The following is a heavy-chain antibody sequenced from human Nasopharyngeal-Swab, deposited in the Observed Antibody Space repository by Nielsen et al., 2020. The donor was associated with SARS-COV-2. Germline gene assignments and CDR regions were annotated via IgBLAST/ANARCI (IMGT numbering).Heavy chain of an antibody. CDR2: ISESGGIT. V-gene: IGHV3-23*01. J-gene: IGHJ4*02. D-gene: IGHD3-9*01. CDR1: GFTFAAYA. Sequence: GESLKISCAASGFTFAAYAMTWVRQAPGKGLEWVSSISESGGITYYADSVKGRFTISRDNSENTLYLQMNSLRAEDTAVYYCAKSVYDILTASDYWGQGTLVTVSS. CDR3: AKSVYDILTASDY.